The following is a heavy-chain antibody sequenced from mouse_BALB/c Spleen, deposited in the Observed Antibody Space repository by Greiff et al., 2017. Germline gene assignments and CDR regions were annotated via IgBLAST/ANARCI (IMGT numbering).Heavy chain of an antibody. CDR1: GFTFSSYA. D-gene: IGHD1-1*01. CDR2: ISSGGST. Sequence: EVKLMESGGGLVKPGGSLKLSCAASGFTFSSYAMSWVRQTPEKRLEWVASISSGGSTYYPDSVKGRFTISRDNARNILYLQMSSLRSEDTAMYYCARYGSQAMDYWGQGTSVTVSS. J-gene: IGHJ4*01. CDR3: ARYGSQAMDY. V-gene: IGHV5-6-5*01.